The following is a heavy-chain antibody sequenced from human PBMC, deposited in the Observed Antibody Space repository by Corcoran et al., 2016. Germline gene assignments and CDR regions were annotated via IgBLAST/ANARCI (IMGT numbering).Heavy chain of an antibody. CDR1: GFTFSSYS. CDR2: ISSSSSYI. Sequence: EVQLVESGGGLVKPGGSLRLSCAASGFTFSSYSMNWVRQAPGKGLEWVSSISSSSSYIYYADSVKGRVTISRDNAKNSLYLQMNSLRAEDTGVYYCARDSVTGTDFDYWGQGTLVTVSS. D-gene: IGHD2-21*02. CDR3: ARDSVTGTDFDY. V-gene: IGHV3-21*01. J-gene: IGHJ4*02.